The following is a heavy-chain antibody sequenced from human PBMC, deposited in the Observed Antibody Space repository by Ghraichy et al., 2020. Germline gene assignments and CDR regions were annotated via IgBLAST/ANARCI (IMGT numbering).Heavy chain of an antibody. J-gene: IGHJ6*02. Sequence: SGPTLVKPTETLTLTCTVSGFSLSNARMGVSWIRQPPGKALEWLAHIFSNDEKSYSTSLKSRLTISKDTSKSQVVLTMTNMDPVDTATYYCARVRGYYYYGMDVWGQGTTVTVSS. D-gene: IGHD3-16*01. V-gene: IGHV2-26*01. CDR1: GFSLSNARMG. CDR3: ARVRGYYYYGMDV. CDR2: IFSNDEK.